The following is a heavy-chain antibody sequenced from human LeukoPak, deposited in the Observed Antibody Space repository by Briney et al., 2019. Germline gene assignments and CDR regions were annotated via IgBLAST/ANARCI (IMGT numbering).Heavy chain of an antibody. Sequence: SETLSLTCSLSGDSIRSYYWSWIRQAPERGLEYIGCIYYNGGTNYNPSLKRRVTISVDTSKNQFSLELRSVTAADTAVYYCARTVERQWLVFVYWGQGTLATVSS. CDR3: ARTVERQWLVFVY. J-gene: IGHJ4*02. CDR2: IYYNGGT. CDR1: GDSIRSYY. V-gene: IGHV4-59*12. D-gene: IGHD6-19*01.